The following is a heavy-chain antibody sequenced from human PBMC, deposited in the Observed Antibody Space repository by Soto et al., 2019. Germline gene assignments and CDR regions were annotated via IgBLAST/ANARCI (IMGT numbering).Heavy chain of an antibody. V-gene: IGHV3-21*01. CDR2: ISSSSSYI. D-gene: IGHD6-13*01. CDR1: GFTFSSYS. Sequence: GGSLRLSCAASGFTFSSYSMNWVRQAPGKGLEWVSSISSSSSYIYYADSVKGRFTISRDNAKNSLYLQMNSLRAEDTAVYYCARGGIAAATCAFDIWGQGTMVTVSS. J-gene: IGHJ3*02. CDR3: ARGGIAAATCAFDI.